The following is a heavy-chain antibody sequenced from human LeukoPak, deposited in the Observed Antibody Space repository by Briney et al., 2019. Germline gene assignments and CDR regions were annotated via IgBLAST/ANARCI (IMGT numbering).Heavy chain of an antibody. CDR1: GGSISGSSYY. CDR3: ARHAIRFLEWSDY. CDR2: IYYSGST. J-gene: IGHJ4*02. D-gene: IGHD3-3*01. Sequence: SETLSLTCSVSGGSISGSSYYWGWIRQPPGKGLVWIGSIYYSGSTHYNPSLKSRVTISVDTSKNQFSLKLSSVTAADTAVYYCARHAIRFLEWSDYWGQGTLVTVSS. V-gene: IGHV4-39*01.